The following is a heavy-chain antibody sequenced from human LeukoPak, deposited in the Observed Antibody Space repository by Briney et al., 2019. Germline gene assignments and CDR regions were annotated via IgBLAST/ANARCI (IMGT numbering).Heavy chain of an antibody. D-gene: IGHD2-21*02. CDR1: GYTFTVYY. J-gene: IGHJ4*02. CDR2: INPNSGGT. CDR3: ARKTAVTTPYDY. V-gene: IGHV1-2*02. Sequence: GASVTVSCKASGYTFTVYYMHWVRQAPGQGLEWMGWINPNSGGTNHAQKFQGRVTMTRDTSISTAYMELNRLRSDDTAVYYCARKTAVTTPYDYWGQGTLVTVPS.